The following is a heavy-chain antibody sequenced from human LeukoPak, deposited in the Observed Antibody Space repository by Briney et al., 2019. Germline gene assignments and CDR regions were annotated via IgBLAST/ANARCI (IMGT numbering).Heavy chain of an antibody. Sequence: ASVKVSCKASGYTFTSYDINWVRQATGQGLEWMGGFDPEDGETIYAQKFQGRVTMTEDTSTDTAYMELSSLRSEDTAVYYCATFFSASDWFDPWGQGTLVTVSS. CDR2: FDPEDGET. V-gene: IGHV1-24*01. D-gene: IGHD3-3*01. CDR3: ATFFSASDWFDP. J-gene: IGHJ5*02. CDR1: GYTFTSYD.